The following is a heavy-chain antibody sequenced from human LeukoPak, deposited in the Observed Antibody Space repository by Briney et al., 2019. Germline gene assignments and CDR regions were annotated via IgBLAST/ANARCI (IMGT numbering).Heavy chain of an antibody. J-gene: IGHJ6*02. D-gene: IGHD3-22*01. CDR1: GGSISSGGYS. V-gene: IGHV3-23*01. CDR3: ARGPNYYDSSGHYYYYGMDV. CDR2: ISGSGGNT. Sequence: ETLSLTCAVSGGSISSGGYSWSWVRQAPGKGLEWVSAISGSGGNTYYAGSVKGRFTISRDNSKNTLYLQMNSLRAEDTAVYYCARGPNYYDSSGHYYYYGMDVWGQGTTVTVSS.